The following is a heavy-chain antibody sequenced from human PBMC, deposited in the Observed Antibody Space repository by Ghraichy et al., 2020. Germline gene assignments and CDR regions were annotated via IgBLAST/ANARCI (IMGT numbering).Heavy chain of an antibody. CDR3: ARDPEGPTYYDFWSGYYNNLQYYHGMDV. J-gene: IGHJ6*02. CDR1: GFTFSSYA. CDR2: ISYDGSNK. V-gene: IGHV3-30*04. Sequence: GESLNISCAASGFTFSSYAMHWVRQAPGKGLEWVAVISYDGSNKYYADSVKGRFTISRDNSKNTLYLQMNSLRAEDTAVYYCARDPEGPTYYDFWSGYYNNLQYYHGMDVWGQGTAVTVSS. D-gene: IGHD3-3*01.